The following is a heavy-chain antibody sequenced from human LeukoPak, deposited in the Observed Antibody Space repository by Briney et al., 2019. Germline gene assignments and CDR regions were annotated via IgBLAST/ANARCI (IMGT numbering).Heavy chain of an antibody. D-gene: IGHD3-16*01. CDR1: GYIFSDYY. J-gene: IGHJ5*02. CDR2: INPKSGAA. Sequence: ASVKVSCKASGYIFSDYYMHWVRQAPGQGLEWLGWINPKSGAADYAQQFRGRVTMTRDTSINTDYMEMKRVTSDDTAVYYCARGGPRRELHNWFDPWGQGTLVTVSS. CDR3: ARGGPRRELHNWFDP. V-gene: IGHV1-2*02.